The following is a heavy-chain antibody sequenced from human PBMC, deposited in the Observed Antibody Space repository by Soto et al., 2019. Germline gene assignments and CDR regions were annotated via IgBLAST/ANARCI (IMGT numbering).Heavy chain of an antibody. J-gene: IGHJ6*02. CDR3: ERVASYYGSGTVGTGMDV. CDR1: GFTFSSYG. D-gene: IGHD3-10*01. Sequence: QVQLVESGGGVVQPGRSLRLSCAASGFTFSSYGMHWVRQAPGKGLEWVAVIWYDGSNKYYADSVKGRFTISRDNSKNPLYLQMNSLRAEDTDVYYCERVASYYGSGTVGTGMDVWGQGTTVTVS. CDR2: IWYDGSNK. V-gene: IGHV3-33*01.